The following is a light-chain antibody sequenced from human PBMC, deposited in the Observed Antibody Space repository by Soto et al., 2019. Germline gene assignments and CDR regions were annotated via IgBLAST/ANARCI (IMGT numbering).Light chain of an antibody. J-gene: IGKJ3*01. CDR2: GAS. CDR3: HQYGNSPPT. V-gene: IGKV3-20*01. Sequence: LTQSPSSLSLSPGERATLSCRASQSVNSDYLAWYQRKPGQAPRLLIYGASARATGIPDRFSDSGSGTDFTLTISRLEPEDFAVYYCHQYGNSPPTFGPGTKVDIK. CDR1: QSVNSDY.